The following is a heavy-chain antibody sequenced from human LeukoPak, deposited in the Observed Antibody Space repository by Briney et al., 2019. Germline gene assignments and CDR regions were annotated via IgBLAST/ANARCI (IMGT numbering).Heavy chain of an antibody. CDR2: IIPIFGTA. V-gene: IGHV1-69*01. D-gene: IGHD6-6*01. J-gene: IGHJ6*02. CDR1: GGTFSSYA. CDR3: ARERALVRRYGMDV. Sequence: SVRVSCKASGGTFSSYAISWVRQAPGQGLEWMGGIIPIFGTANYAQKFQGRVTITADESTSTAYMELSSLRSEDTAVYYCARERALVRRYGMDVWGQGTTVTVSS.